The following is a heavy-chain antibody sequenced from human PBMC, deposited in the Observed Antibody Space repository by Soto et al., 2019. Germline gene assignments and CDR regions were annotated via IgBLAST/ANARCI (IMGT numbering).Heavy chain of an antibody. CDR1: GFTFSSYA. J-gene: IGHJ6*02. D-gene: IGHD6-13*01. Sequence: EVQLLESGGGLVQPGGSLRLSCAASGFTFSSYAMSWVRQAPGKGLEWVSVISGSGDSTYYADSVRGRFTISRDNSKNPLYLQMNSLRAEATAVYYCAKDRDGAAAGPTKFYGMDVWCQGTTVTVSS. CDR3: AKDRDGAAAGPTKFYGMDV. V-gene: IGHV3-23*01. CDR2: ISGSGDST.